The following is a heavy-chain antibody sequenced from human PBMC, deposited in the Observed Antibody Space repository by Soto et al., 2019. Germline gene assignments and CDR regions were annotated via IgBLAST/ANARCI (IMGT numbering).Heavy chain of an antibody. V-gene: IGHV4-34*01. CDR1: GGSFSGYY. CDR2: INHSGST. J-gene: IGHJ4*02. CDR3: ASLDYGDYDAFDY. D-gene: IGHD4-17*01. Sequence: QVQLQQWGAGLLKPSETLSLTCAVYGGSFSGYYWSWIRQPPGKGLEWIGEINHSGSTNYNPSLKSRVTISVDTSKNQFSLKLSSLTAADTAVYYCASLDYGDYDAFDYWGQGTLVTVSS.